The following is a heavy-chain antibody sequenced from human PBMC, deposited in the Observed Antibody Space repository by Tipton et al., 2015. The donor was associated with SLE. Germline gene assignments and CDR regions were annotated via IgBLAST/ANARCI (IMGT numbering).Heavy chain of an antibody. J-gene: IGHJ4*02. CDR1: GFTFSSYS. CDR2: ISSSSSYI. V-gene: IGHV3-21*01. CDR3: ARDTGYCSSTSCYNDY. D-gene: IGHD2-2*02. Sequence: SLRLSYAASGFTFSSYSMNWVRQAPGKGLEWVPSISSSSSYIYYADSVKGRFTISRDNAKNSLYLQMNSLRAEDTAVYYCARDTGYCSSTSCYNDYWGQGTLVTVSS.